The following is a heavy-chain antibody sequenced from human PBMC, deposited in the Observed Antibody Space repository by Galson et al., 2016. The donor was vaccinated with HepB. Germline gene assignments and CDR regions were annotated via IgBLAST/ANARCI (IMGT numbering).Heavy chain of an antibody. CDR2: IDGARSFI. V-gene: IGHV3-21*01. CDR1: GFTFNIYS. CDR3: TRGSTWLRRGYH. D-gene: IGHD5-18*01. J-gene: IGHJ4*02. Sequence: SLRLSCAASGFTFNIYSMNWVRQAPGKGLEWVSSIDGARSFIYYADSVEGRFTISRDNAKNSLYLQMNSLRAEDTAVYYCTRGSTWLRRGYHWGQGTLVTVSS.